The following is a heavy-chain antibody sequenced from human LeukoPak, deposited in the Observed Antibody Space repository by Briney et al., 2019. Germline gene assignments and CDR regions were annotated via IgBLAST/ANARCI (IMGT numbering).Heavy chain of an antibody. V-gene: IGHV3-48*03. Sequence: GGSLRLSCAASGFTFSSYEFNWVRQAPGEGLEWVSYISSSGNTIYYADSVKGRFTISRDNAKNSLYLQMNSLRDEDTAVYYCARDLHYAFDIWGQGTMVTASS. CDR2: ISSSGNTI. D-gene: IGHD3-10*01. CDR3: ARDLHYAFDI. CDR1: GFTFSSYE. J-gene: IGHJ3*02.